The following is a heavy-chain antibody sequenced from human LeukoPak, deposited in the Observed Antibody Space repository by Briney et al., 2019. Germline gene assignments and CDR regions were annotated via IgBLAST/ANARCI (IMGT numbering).Heavy chain of an antibody. CDR3: ARDAPSHFDLDAFDI. V-gene: IGHV1-18*01. CDR1: GGTFSSYG. Sequence: ASVKVSCKASGGTFSSYGISWVRQAPGQGLEWMGWISAYNGNTNYAQKLQGRVTMTTDTSTGTAYMELRSLRSDDTAVYYCARDAPSHFDLDAFDIWGQGTMVTVSS. CDR2: ISAYNGNT. D-gene: IGHD3-9*01. J-gene: IGHJ3*02.